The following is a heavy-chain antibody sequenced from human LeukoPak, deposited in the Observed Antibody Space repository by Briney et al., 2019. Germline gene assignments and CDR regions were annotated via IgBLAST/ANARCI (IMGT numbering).Heavy chain of an antibody. J-gene: IGHJ4*02. V-gene: IGHV1-46*01. D-gene: IGHD6-19*01. Sequence: ASVKVSCKASGYTFTSYYMHWVRQAPGQGLEWMGIINPSGGSTSYAQKFQGRVTMTRDTSTSTVYMELSNLRSEDTAVYYCARADKSVGSGWTFDYWGQGTLVTVSS. CDR2: INPSGGST. CDR3: ARADKSVGSGWTFDY. CDR1: GYTFTSYY.